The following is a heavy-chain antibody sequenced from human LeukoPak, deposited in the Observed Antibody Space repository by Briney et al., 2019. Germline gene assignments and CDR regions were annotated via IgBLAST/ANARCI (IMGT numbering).Heavy chain of an antibody. CDR1: GYTFTSYY. D-gene: IGHD6-6*01. V-gene: IGHV1-46*01. Sequence: ASVKVSCKASGYTFTSYYMHWVRQSPGQGLEWMGIINPSGGSTSYAQKFQGRVTMTRDTSTSTVYMELSSLRSEDTAVYYCARETGEGGSSFWFDPWGQGTLVTVSS. CDR3: ARETGEGGSSFWFDP. CDR2: INPSGGST. J-gene: IGHJ5*02.